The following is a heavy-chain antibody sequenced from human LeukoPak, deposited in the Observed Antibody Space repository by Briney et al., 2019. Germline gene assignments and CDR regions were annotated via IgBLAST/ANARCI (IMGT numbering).Heavy chain of an antibody. D-gene: IGHD3-3*01. CDR1: GFTFSSYG. CDR3: AKDLPEARLEWLPLDY. CDR2: IRYDGSNK. J-gene: IGHJ4*02. Sequence: PGGSLRLSCAASGFTFSSYGMHWVRQAPGKGLEWVAFIRYDGSNKYYADSVKGRFTISRDNSKNTLYLQMNSLRAEDTAVYYCAKDLPEARLEWLPLDYWGQGTLVTVSS. V-gene: IGHV3-30*02.